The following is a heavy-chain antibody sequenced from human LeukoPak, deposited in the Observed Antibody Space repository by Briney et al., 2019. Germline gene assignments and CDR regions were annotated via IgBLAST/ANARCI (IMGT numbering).Heavy chain of an antibody. V-gene: IGHV4-59*08. Sequence: PSETLSLTCTVSGGPMSSHYWSWFRQPPGKGLECIGYIYYSGSTTYNPSLKSRLTISVDMSKNQFSLKLTSVTAADTAVYYCARGGWYQDYWGQGTLVTVSS. CDR2: IYYSGST. CDR3: ARGGWYQDY. CDR1: GGPMSSHY. D-gene: IGHD6-19*01. J-gene: IGHJ4*02.